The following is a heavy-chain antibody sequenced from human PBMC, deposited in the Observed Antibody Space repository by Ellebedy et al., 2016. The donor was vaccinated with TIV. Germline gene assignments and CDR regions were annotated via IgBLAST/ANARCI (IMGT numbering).Heavy chain of an antibody. J-gene: IGHJ4*02. V-gene: IGHV3-21*01. CDR2: IDGSSTSI. Sequence: GESLKISCAASGFTFSSYEMNWVRQAPGKGLEWISMIDGSSTSIYYADSVRGRFTISRDNAKNSVYLQMDSLRGEDTAVYYCAREGDQWLLADYWGQGTLVTVSS. D-gene: IGHD6-19*01. CDR3: AREGDQWLLADY. CDR1: GFTFSSYE.